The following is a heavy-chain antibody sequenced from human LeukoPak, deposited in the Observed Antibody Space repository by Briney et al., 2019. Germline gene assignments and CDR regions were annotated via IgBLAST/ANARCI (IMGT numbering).Heavy chain of an antibody. CDR1: GFTVSSNY. Sequence: GGSLRLSCAASGFTVSSNYMSWVRQAPGKGLEWVSVIYSGGSTYYADSVKGRFTISRDNSKNTLYLQMNSLRAEDTAVYYCARDFLGGDSTYYYYGMDVWGQGTTVTVSS. D-gene: IGHD2-21*02. V-gene: IGHV3-53*01. CDR3: ARDFLGGDSTYYYYGMDV. CDR2: IYSGGST. J-gene: IGHJ6*02.